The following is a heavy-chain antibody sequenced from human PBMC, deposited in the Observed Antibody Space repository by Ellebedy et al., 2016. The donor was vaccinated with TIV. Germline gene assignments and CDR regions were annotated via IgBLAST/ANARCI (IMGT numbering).Heavy chain of an antibody. CDR3: ARVVAYYHRYFDD. Sequence: SVKVSCKASGGTFNSHAISWVRQAPGQGLEWMGGITGMFRTVNYAQKFQGRVTITADEFMTTAYMELSSLRSEDTAVYYCARVVAYYHRYFDDWGQGTLVTVSS. V-gene: IGHV1-69*13. J-gene: IGHJ4*02. CDR1: GGTFNSHA. CDR2: ITGMFRTV. D-gene: IGHD3-10*01.